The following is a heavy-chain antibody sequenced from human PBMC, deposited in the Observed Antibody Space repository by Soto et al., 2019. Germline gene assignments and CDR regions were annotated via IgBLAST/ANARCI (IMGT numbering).Heavy chain of an antibody. CDR2: ISYDGSNK. Sequence: GGSLRLSCAASGFTFSSYAMHWVRQATGKGLEWVAVISYDGSNKYYADSVKGRFTISRDNSKNTLYLQMNSLRAEDTAVYYCARDLADCSSTSCYGDYYYYYGMDVWGQGTTVTVSS. CDR3: ARDLADCSSTSCYGDYYYYYGMDV. D-gene: IGHD2-2*01. J-gene: IGHJ6*02. CDR1: GFTFSSYA. V-gene: IGHV3-30-3*01.